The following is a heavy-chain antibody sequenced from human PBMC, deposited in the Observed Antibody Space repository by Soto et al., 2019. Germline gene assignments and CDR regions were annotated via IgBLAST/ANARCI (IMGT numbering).Heavy chain of an antibody. J-gene: IGHJ4*02. CDR3: ARTGRHYDILTGYESPEYFDY. V-gene: IGHV3-33*01. CDR1: GFTFSSYG. D-gene: IGHD3-9*01. Sequence: PGGSLRLSCAASGFTFSSYGMHWVRQAPGKGLEWVAVIWYDGSNKYYADSVKGRFTISRDNSKNTLYLQMNSLRAEDTAVYHCARTGRHYDILTGYESPEYFDYWGQGTLVTVSS. CDR2: IWYDGSNK.